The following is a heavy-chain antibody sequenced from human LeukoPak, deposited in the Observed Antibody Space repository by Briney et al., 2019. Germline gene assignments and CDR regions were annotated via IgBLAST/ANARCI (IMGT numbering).Heavy chain of an antibody. CDR1: GGTFSSYA. V-gene: IGHV1-69*13. J-gene: IGHJ4*02. CDR3: ARDPGYCSGGSCYYFDY. CDR2: IIPIFGTA. Sequence: ASVKVSCKASGGTFSSYAISWVRQAPGQGLEWMGGIIPIFGTANYAQKFQGRVTITADESTSTAYMELSSLRSEDTAVYYCARDPGYCSGGSCYYFDYWGQGTLVTVSS. D-gene: IGHD2-15*01.